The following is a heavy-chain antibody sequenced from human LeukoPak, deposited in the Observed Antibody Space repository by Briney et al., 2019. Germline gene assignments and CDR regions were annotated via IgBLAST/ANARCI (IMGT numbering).Heavy chain of an antibody. Sequence: GASVKDSCKASGYTFTSYGISWVRQAPGQGLEWMGWISAYNGNTNYAQKLQGRVTMTTDTSTSTAYMELRSLRSDDTAVYYCARAPYTSSWYEFDQWGQGTTVTVSS. CDR3: ARAPYTSSWYEFDQ. J-gene: IGHJ4*02. CDR1: GYTFTSYG. D-gene: IGHD6-13*01. CDR2: ISAYNGNT. V-gene: IGHV1-18*01.